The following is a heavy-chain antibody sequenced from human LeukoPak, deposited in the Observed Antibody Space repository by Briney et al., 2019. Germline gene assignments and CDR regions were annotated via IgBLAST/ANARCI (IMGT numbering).Heavy chain of an antibody. CDR3: ARDAPFGHDAFDI. Sequence: GGSLRLSCAASGFTFSSYSMNWVRQAPGKGLEWVSYISSSSSAIYYADSVKGRFTISRDNAKNSLYLQMNSPRAEDTAVYYCARDAPFGHDAFDIWGQGTMVTVSS. V-gene: IGHV3-48*01. D-gene: IGHD3-10*01. CDR1: GFTFSSYS. J-gene: IGHJ3*02. CDR2: ISSSSSAI.